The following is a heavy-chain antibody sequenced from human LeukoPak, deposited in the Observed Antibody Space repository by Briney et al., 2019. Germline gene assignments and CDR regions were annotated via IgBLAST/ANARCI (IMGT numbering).Heavy chain of an antibody. CDR2: ISAYNGNT. J-gene: IGHJ5*02. D-gene: IGHD3-10*01. CDR1: GYTFTSYG. V-gene: IGHV1-18*01. CDR3: ATLYYYGSGRFDP. Sequence: GASVKVSCKASGYTFTSYGISWVRQAPGQGLEWMGWISAYNGNTNYAQKLQGRVTITADESTSTAYMELSSLRSEDTAVYYCATLYYYGSGRFDPWGQGTLVTVSS.